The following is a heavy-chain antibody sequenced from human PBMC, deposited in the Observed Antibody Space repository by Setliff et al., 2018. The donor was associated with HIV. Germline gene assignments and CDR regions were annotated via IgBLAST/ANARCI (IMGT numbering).Heavy chain of an antibody. D-gene: IGHD6-13*01. Sequence: GGSLRLSCAASGLTFSSHWMHWVRQAPGKGLVWVSYIDNDASHTIHADPVKGRFTISRDNAKNTVYRQMNSLRTEDTAVYYCASGGFGTGLDYWGLGALVTVSS. J-gene: IGHJ4*02. V-gene: IGHV3-74*01. CDR3: ASGGFGTGLDY. CDR2: IDNDASHT. CDR1: GLTFSSHW.